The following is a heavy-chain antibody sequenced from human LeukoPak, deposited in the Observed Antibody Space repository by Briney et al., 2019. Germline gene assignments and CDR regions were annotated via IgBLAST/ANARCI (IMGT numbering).Heavy chain of an antibody. Sequence: PGGSLRLSCAGSGFTFSSYSMNWVRLAPGKGLEWVSSISSRSSYIYYADSVKGRFTLSRDNAKNSLYLQMNSLRAEDTAVYYCARARREYCSGGSCYSSDFDYWGQGTLVTVSS. CDR3: ARARREYCSGGSCYSSDFDY. CDR1: GFTFSSYS. D-gene: IGHD2-15*01. CDR2: ISSRSSYI. J-gene: IGHJ4*02. V-gene: IGHV3-21*01.